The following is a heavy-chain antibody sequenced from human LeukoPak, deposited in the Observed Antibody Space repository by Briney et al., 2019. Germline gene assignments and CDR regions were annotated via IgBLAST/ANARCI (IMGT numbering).Heavy chain of an antibody. CDR1: GYTFTSYD. CDR2: MNPNSGKT. J-gene: IGHJ5*02. Sequence: ASVKVSCKASGYTFTSYDINWVRQATGQGLEWMGWMNPNSGKTGYAQKFQGRVTMTRNTSTGTAYMELSRLRSEDTAVYYCARVGTFDWYPETWFDPWGQGTLVTLSS. V-gene: IGHV1-8*01. CDR3: ARVGTFDWYPETWFDP. D-gene: IGHD3-9*01.